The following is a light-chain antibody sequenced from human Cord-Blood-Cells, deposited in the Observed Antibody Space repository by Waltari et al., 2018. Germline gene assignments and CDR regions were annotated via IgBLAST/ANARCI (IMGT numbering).Light chain of an antibody. V-gene: IGKV1-5*03. Sequence: DIQMTQSPSPLSASVGDRVTITCRASQSISSWLAWYQQKPGKAPKLLIYKASSLESGVPSRFSGSGSGTEFTLPISSLQPDDFATYYCQQYNSYPYTFGQGTKLEIK. CDR2: KAS. CDR3: QQYNSYPYT. J-gene: IGKJ2*01. CDR1: QSISSW.